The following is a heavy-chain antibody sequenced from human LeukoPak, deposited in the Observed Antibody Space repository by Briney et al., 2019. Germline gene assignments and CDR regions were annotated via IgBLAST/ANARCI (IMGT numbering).Heavy chain of an antibody. Sequence: SVKVSCTASGYTFTGYYMHWVRQAPGQGLEWMGWINPNSGGTNYAQKFQGRVTMTRDTSISTAYMELSRLRSDDTAVYYCARGSFTGITMIVVVTTADYWGQGTLVTVSS. D-gene: IGHD3-22*01. V-gene: IGHV1-2*02. CDR3: ARGSFTGITMIVVVTTADY. J-gene: IGHJ4*02. CDR2: INPNSGGT. CDR1: GYTFTGYY.